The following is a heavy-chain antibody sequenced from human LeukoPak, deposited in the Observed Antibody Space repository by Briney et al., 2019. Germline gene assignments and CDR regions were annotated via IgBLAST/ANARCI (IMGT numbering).Heavy chain of an antibody. CDR1: GFTFNTYN. V-gene: IGHV3-21*01. Sequence: GGSLRPSCAASGFTFNTYNMNWVRQAPGKGLEWVSSISSSSSSYIYYADSVKGRFTISRDNAKNSLYLQMNSLRADDTAVYYCARDKDVGATLLDYWGQGTLVTVSS. D-gene: IGHD1-26*01. J-gene: IGHJ4*02. CDR3: ARDKDVGATLLDY. CDR2: ISSSSSSYI.